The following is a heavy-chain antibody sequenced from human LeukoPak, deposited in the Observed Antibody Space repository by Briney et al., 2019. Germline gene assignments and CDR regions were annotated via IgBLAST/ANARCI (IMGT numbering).Heavy chain of an antibody. V-gene: IGHV3-7*01. J-gene: IGHJ5*02. CDR2: IKHDGSEK. D-gene: IGHD3-10*01. Sequence: GGSLRLSCAPSGFTFSYYWMTWVRQAPGKGLEWVASIKHDGSEKYYVDSVKGRFTISRDNAKTSLYLQMNSLRAEDTAIYYCARERPSREGFDPWGQGTLVTVSS. CDR1: GFTFSYYW. CDR3: ARERPSREGFDP.